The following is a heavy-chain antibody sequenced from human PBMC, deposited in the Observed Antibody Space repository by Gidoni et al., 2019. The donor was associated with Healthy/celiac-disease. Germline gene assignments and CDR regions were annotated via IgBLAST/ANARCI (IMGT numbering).Heavy chain of an antibody. CDR2: IITIFGTA. J-gene: IGHJ6*03. D-gene: IGHD6-6*01. Sequence: QVQLVQSGAEVKKPGSSVKVSCKASGGTFSSYAISWVRPAPGQGLEWMGGIITIFGTANYAQKFQGRVTITADESTSTAYMELSSLRSEDTAVYYCARRTARPSPYYYYYYMDVWGKGTTVTVSS. V-gene: IGHV1-69*01. CDR1: GGTFSSYA. CDR3: ARRTARPSPYYYYYYMDV.